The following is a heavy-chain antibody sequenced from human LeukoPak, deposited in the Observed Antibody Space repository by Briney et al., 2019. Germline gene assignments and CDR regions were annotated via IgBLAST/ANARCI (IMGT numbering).Heavy chain of an antibody. J-gene: IGHJ4*02. D-gene: IGHD1-26*01. CDR3: ARGGYSGSYYEDFDY. V-gene: IGHV3-20*04. Sequence: GGSLRLSCAASGFTFDDYGMSWVRQAPGKGLEWVSGINWNGGSTGYADSVKGRFTISRDNAKNSLYLLMNSLRAEDTALYYCARGGYSGSYYEDFDYWGQGTLVTVSS. CDR1: GFTFDDYG. CDR2: INWNGGST.